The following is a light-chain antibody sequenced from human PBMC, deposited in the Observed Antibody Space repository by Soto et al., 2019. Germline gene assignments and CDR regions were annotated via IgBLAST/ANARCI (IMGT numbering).Light chain of an antibody. V-gene: IGKV3-11*01. CDR1: QRVSSD. Sequence: EIVMTQSPATLSVSPGERPTLSCRASQRVSSDLAWYQQKPGQAPRLLIYGASTRATGIPARFSGSGSGTDFTLTISSLEPEDFAVYYCQQRSNWPGVTFGPGTKVDIK. J-gene: IGKJ3*01. CDR3: QQRSNWPGVT. CDR2: GAS.